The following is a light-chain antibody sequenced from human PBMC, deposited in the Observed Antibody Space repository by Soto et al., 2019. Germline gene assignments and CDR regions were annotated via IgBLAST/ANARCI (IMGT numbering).Light chain of an antibody. CDR1: RGISNY. Sequence: DIQMTQSPSAMSASVGDRVTITCRARRGISNYLTWFQQKPGKVPKRLIYAASSLQSGVPSRFSGSGSGTEFSLTITSLQPEDFATYFCLQHSSYPLTFAGGTKVEIK. J-gene: IGKJ4*01. V-gene: IGKV1-17*03. CDR3: LQHSSYPLT. CDR2: AAS.